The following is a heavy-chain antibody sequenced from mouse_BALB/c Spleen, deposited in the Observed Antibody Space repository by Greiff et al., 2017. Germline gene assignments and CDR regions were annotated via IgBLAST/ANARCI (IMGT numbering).Heavy chain of an antibody. V-gene: IGHV5-17*02. Sequence: EVNVVESGGGLVQPGGSRKLSCAASGFTFSSFGMHWVRQAPEKGLEWVAYISSGSSTIYYADTVKGRFTISRDNPKNTLFLQMTSLRSEDTAMYYCARNYYGSSSAWFAYWGQGTLVTVSA. D-gene: IGHD1-1*01. J-gene: IGHJ3*01. CDR1: GFTFSSFG. CDR3: ARNYYGSSSAWFAY. CDR2: ISSGSSTI.